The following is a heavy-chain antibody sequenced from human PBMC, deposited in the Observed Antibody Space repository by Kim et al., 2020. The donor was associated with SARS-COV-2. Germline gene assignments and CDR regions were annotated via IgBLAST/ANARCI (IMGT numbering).Heavy chain of an antibody. Sequence: SASTKYTPSPTSRVPISVDTSKNQFSLKLTSVTAADTAVYYCARGVPGYWGQGTLVTVSS. CDR2: SAST. CDR3: ARGVPGY. V-gene: IGHV4-34*01. J-gene: IGHJ4*02.